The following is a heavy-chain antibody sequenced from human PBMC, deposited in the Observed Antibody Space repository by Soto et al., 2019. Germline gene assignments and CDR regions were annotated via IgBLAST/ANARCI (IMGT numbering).Heavy chain of an antibody. CDR2: INTYKGNT. CDR1: GYTFTNYG. V-gene: IGHV1-18*01. Sequence: QVQLVQSGAEVKKPGASVKVSRKASGYTFTNYGVSWVRQAPGQGLEWMGWINTYKGNTNYAQKFQGRVTMTTDTSTSTAYMELRSLRSDDTAIYYCAKVQEKWSKFFDYWGQGTLVTVSS. J-gene: IGHJ4*02. CDR3: AKVQEKWSKFFDY. D-gene: IGHD2-15*01.